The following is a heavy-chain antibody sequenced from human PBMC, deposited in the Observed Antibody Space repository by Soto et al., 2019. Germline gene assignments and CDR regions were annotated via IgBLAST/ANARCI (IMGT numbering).Heavy chain of an antibody. CDR3: ARGGTYYYDSSGYHFDY. CDR2: ISSSSSNI. D-gene: IGHD3-22*01. CDR1: GFTFSSYS. V-gene: IGHV3-21*01. J-gene: IGHJ4*02. Sequence: EVQLVESGGGRVKPGGSLRLSCEASGFTFSSYSRNWVRQAPGKGLEWVSSISSSSSNIYYADSVKGRFTISRDNAKNSLYLQMNSLRAEDTAVYYCARGGTYYYDSSGYHFDYWGQGTLVTVSS.